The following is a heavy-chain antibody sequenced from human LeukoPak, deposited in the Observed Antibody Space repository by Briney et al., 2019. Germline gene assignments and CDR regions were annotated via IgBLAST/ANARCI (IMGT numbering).Heavy chain of an antibody. J-gene: IGHJ4*02. Sequence: GSLRLSCAASGFTVSSNYMSWVRQAPGKGLVWVSVIFSGGSTYYADSVKGRFTISRDNYKNTLYLQMNSLRAEDTAVYYCASDSVGGGYSYGNFDYWGQGTLVTVSS. CDR2: IFSGGST. CDR1: GFTVSSNY. V-gene: IGHV3-53*01. CDR3: ASDSVGGGYSYGNFDY. D-gene: IGHD5-18*01.